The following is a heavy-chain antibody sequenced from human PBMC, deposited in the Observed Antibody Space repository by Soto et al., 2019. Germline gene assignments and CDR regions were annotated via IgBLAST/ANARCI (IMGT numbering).Heavy chain of an antibody. V-gene: IGHV2-5*02. CDR3: AHEVGYCSSTSCYFSTLDYYMDV. CDR2: ICWDDDK. CDR1: GFSLSTSGVG. Sequence: SGPTLVNPTQTLTLTCTFSGFSLSTSGVGVGWIRQPPGKALEWLALICWDDDKRYSPSLKSRLTITKDTSKNQVVLTMTNMDPVDTATYYCAHEVGYCSSTSCYFSTLDYYMDVWGKGTTVTVSS. D-gene: IGHD2-2*01. J-gene: IGHJ6*03.